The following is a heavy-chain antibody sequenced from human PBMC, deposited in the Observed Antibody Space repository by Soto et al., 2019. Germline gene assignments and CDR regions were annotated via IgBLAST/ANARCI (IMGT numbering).Heavy chain of an antibody. CDR1: GGSISNYY. J-gene: IGHJ5*02. CDR2: IYTSGST. CDR3: AREEGDSATYGNNWFDP. Sequence: KPSETLSLTCTVSGGSISNYYWSWIRQPAGKGLEWIGRIYTSGSTTYNPSLKSRVTMSVDTSKNQFSLRLTSVTAADTAVYYCAREEGDSATYGNNWFDPWGQGTLVTVSS. D-gene: IGHD4-17*01. V-gene: IGHV4-4*07.